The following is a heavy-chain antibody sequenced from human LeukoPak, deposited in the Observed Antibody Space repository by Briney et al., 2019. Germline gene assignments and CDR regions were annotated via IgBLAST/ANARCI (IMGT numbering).Heavy chain of an antibody. J-gene: IGHJ4*02. V-gene: IGHV3-23*01. CDR1: GFTFSSYA. Sequence: GGSLRLSCAASGFTFSSYAMSWVRQAPGKGLEWVSAISGSGGSTYYADSVKGRFTISRDNSKNTLYLQMNSLRAEDTAVYYCAKDLALLWFGGLLPHHGDFDYWGQGTLVTVSS. CDR2: ISGSGGST. CDR3: AKDLALLWFGGLLPHHGDFDY. D-gene: IGHD3-10*01.